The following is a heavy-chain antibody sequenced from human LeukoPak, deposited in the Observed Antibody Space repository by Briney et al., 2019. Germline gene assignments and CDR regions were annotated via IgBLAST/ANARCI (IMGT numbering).Heavy chain of an antibody. CDR3: ARDYSSPGNFDY. V-gene: IGHV3-21*01. D-gene: IGHD6-13*01. Sequence: GGSLRLSCAASGFTFSSYSMNWVRQAPGKGLKWVSSISSSSSYIYYADSVKGRFTISRDNAKNSLYLQMNSLRAEDTAVYYCARDYSSPGNFDYWGQGTLVTVSS. CDR2: ISSSSSYI. CDR1: GFTFSSYS. J-gene: IGHJ4*02.